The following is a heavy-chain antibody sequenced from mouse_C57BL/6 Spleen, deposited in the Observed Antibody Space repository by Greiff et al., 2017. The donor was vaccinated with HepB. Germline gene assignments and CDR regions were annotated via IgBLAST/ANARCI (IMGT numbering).Heavy chain of an antibody. CDR1: GFTFSSYA. D-gene: IGHD4-1*01. Sequence: EVQGVDSGGGLVKPGGSLKLSCAASGFTFSSYAMSWVRQTPEKRLEWVATISDGGSYTYYPDNVKGRFTISRDNAKNNLYLQMSHLKSEDTAMYYCARESSRSGHFDYWGQGTTLTVSS. V-gene: IGHV5-4*01. J-gene: IGHJ2*01. CDR2: ISDGGSYT. CDR3: ARESSRSGHFDY.